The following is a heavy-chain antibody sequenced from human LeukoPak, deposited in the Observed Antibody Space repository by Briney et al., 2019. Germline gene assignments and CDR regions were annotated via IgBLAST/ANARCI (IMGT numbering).Heavy chain of an antibody. CDR1: GFTFSSYW. D-gene: IGHD3-9*01. CDR2: INSDGSST. Sequence: PGGSLRLSRAASGFTFSSYWMHWVRQAPGKGLVWVSSINSDGSSTSYADSVKGRFTISRDNAKNTLYLQMNSLKAEDTAVYYCARGGLSYDILTGYYRGPYWYFDLWGRGTLVTVSS. J-gene: IGHJ2*01. CDR3: ARGGLSYDILTGYYRGPYWYFDL. V-gene: IGHV3-74*01.